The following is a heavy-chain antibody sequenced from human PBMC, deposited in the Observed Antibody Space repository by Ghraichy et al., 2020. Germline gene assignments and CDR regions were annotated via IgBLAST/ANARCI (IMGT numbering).Heavy chain of an antibody. V-gene: IGHV3-66*01. CDR1: GFTVSSNY. CDR3: ARNQDYGPLNYFDY. Sequence: GGSLRLSCAASGFTVSSNYMSWVRQAPGKGLEWVSVIYSGGSTYYADSVKGRFTISRDNSKNQLYLQMNSLRAEDTAVDYCARNQDYGPLNYFDYWGQGTLVTVSS. J-gene: IGHJ4*02. D-gene: IGHD4/OR15-4a*01. CDR2: IYSGGST.